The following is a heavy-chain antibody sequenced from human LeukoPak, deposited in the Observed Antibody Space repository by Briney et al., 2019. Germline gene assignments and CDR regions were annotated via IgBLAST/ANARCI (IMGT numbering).Heavy chain of an antibody. D-gene: IGHD6-19*01. V-gene: IGHV4-39*01. Sequence: SETLSLTCTVSGGSISSSSYYWGWIRQPPGKGLEWIGSIYYSGSTYYNPSLKSRVTISVDTSKNQFSLKLSSVTAADTAVYYCARRVAVDGMDVGGQGTTVTSP. CDR1: GGSISSSSYY. CDR3: ARRVAVDGMDV. CDR2: IYYSGST. J-gene: IGHJ6*02.